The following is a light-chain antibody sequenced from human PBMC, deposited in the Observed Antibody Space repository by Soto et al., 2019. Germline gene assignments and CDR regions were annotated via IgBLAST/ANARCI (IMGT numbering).Light chain of an antibody. CDR2: GAS. Sequence: NVLTQPPGTLSLSPGEGATLSCRASQSISSNYLAWYHQKPGQAPRLLIYGASSRATDIPDRFRGSGSGRDFVLNISRLEPEDFGMYYCQQYSSSPRTFGQGTKVEIK. J-gene: IGKJ1*01. CDR1: QSISSNY. CDR3: QQYSSSPRT. V-gene: IGKV3-20*01.